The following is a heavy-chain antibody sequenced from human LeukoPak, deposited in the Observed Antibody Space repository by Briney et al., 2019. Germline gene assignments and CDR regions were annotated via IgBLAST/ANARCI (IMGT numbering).Heavy chain of an antibody. CDR1: GFTFSSYS. D-gene: IGHD3-3*01. V-gene: IGHV3-48*01. J-gene: IGHJ4*02. Sequence: GGSLRLSCAASGFTFSSYSMNWVRQAPGKGLEWVSYISSSSSTIYYADSVKGRFTISRDNAKNSLYLQMNSLRAEDTAVYYCARGRTYYDFWSGYFDYWGQGTLVTVSS. CDR2: ISSSSSTI. CDR3: ARGRTYYDFWSGYFDY.